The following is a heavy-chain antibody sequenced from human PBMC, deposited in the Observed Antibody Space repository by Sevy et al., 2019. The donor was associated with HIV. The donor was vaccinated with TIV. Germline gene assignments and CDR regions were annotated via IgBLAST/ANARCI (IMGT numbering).Heavy chain of an antibody. CDR3: ARSRSGTPLRY. CDR1: GGTFSSYA. CDR2: IIPIFGTA. Sequence: ASVKVSCKASGGTFSSYAISWVRQAPGQGLEWMGGIIPIFGTANYAQKFQGRVTITADESTSTANMELSSLRSEDTAVYYCARSRSGTPLRYWGQGTLVTVSS. D-gene: IGHD3-10*01. V-gene: IGHV1-69*13. J-gene: IGHJ4*02.